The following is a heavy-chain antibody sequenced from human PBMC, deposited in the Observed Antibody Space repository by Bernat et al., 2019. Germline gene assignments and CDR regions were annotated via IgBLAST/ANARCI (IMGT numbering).Heavy chain of an antibody. CDR2: ISWNSGSI. Sequence: EVQLVESGGGLVQPGRSLRLSCAASGFTFDDYAMHWVRQAPGKGLEWVSGISWNSGSIGYADSVKGRFTISRDNAKNSLYLQMNSLRAEDTALYYCVKVSNPKTYYYYMDVWGKGTTVTVSS. J-gene: IGHJ6*03. V-gene: IGHV3-9*01. CDR1: GFTFDDYA. CDR3: VKVSNPKTYYYYMDV.